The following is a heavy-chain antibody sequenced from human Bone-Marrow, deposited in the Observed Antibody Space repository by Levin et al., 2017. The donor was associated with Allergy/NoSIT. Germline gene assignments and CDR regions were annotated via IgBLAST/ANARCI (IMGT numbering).Heavy chain of an antibody. V-gene: IGHV3-74*01. CDR2: INSDASST. CDR1: GFTFNMYW. Sequence: HPGGSLRLSCAASGFTFNMYWMHWVRQVPGKGLVWVSRINSDASSTSYADSVKGRFSISRDNAKNTVYLQMNSLRAEDTAVYYCARVGRYDTNDVYRWWGAFDIWGQGTKVTVSS. CDR3: ARVGRYDTNDVYRWWGAFDI. J-gene: IGHJ3*02. D-gene: IGHD2-8*01.